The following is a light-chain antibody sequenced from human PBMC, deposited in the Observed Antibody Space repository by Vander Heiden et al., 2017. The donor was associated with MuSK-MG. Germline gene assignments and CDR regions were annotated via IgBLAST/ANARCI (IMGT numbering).Light chain of an antibody. CDR1: QNVNNN. Sequence: EIVMTQSPATLSVSPGERATLSCRASQNVNNNLAWYQQKPGQAPRLLIYYASTRATGIPARFSGSGSGTEFTLTISSLQSEDFAVYYCQQHNNWPPTFGQGTKVXIK. CDR3: QQHNNWPPT. J-gene: IGKJ1*01. CDR2: YAS. V-gene: IGKV3-15*01.